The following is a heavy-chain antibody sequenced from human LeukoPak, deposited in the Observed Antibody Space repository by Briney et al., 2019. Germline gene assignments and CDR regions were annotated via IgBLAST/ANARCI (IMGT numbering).Heavy chain of an antibody. J-gene: IGHJ4*02. Sequence: ASLKVSCKASGYTFTSYDINWVRQASGQGLEWMGWINLKSGYTGYAQKFQGRVTITRDTSISTAYMELSSLRSEDTAVYYCARVDVSIDYWGQGTLVTVSS. D-gene: IGHD2-2*03. V-gene: IGHV1-8*03. CDR2: INLKSGYT. CDR3: ARVDVSIDY. CDR1: GYTFTSYD.